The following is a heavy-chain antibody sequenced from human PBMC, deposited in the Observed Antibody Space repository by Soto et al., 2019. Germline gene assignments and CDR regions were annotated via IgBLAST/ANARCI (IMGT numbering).Heavy chain of an antibody. Sequence: ASVKVSCKASGYSFTSYGITWVRQAPGQGLEWMGWVSTYNGNTNYAQKVQGRVTMTTDTSTSTAYMELSSLRSDDTAVFYCAIQATKCELLAEDFDYGGQGTLVSVSS. CDR1: GYSFTSYG. V-gene: IGHV1-18*04. CDR3: AIQATKCELLAEDFDY. CDR2: VSTYNGNT. D-gene: IGHD1-26*01. J-gene: IGHJ4*02.